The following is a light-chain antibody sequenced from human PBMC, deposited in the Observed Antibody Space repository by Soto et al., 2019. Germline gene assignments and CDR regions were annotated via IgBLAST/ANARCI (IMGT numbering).Light chain of an antibody. Sequence: DIPMTQSPSSLSASVGDRVTITCRASQGIRNELGWYQQKPGKAPKRLIFAASSLESGVPARFSGSGSGTEFTLTISSLQPEDFAAYYCLQHNTYPHTFGQGTKLEIK. V-gene: IGKV1-17*01. CDR1: QGIRNE. CDR2: AAS. CDR3: LQHNTYPHT. J-gene: IGKJ2*01.